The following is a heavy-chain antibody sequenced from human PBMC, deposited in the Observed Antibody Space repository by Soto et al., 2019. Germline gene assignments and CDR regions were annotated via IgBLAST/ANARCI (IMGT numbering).Heavy chain of an antibody. CDR3: ARDQFDSYGPKGGLDY. Sequence: QVQLVQSGAEVKKPGASVKVSCKASGYTFTSYGISWVRQAPGQGLEWMGWISAYNGNTNYAQKLQGRVTMTTDTXTXXASRELRSLRSDDTAVYYCARDQFDSYGPKGGLDYWGQGTLVTVSS. CDR1: GYTFTSYG. D-gene: IGHD5-18*01. J-gene: IGHJ4*02. V-gene: IGHV1-18*01. CDR2: ISAYNGNT.